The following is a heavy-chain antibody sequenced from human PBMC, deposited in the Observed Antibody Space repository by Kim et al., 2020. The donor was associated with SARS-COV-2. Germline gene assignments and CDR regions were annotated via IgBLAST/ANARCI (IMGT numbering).Heavy chain of an antibody. CDR3: TSITMRGD. CDR2: IRSKANGGTT. J-gene: IGHJ1*01. D-gene: IGHD3-22*01. Sequence: GGSLRLSCTASGFTFGDYAMSWFRQAPGKGLEWVGFIRSKANGGTTEDAASVKGRLTIARDDSKSIAYLQMNSLKNEATDVYYCTSITMRGDWGQGTLVT. CDR1: GFTFGDYA. V-gene: IGHV3-49*03.